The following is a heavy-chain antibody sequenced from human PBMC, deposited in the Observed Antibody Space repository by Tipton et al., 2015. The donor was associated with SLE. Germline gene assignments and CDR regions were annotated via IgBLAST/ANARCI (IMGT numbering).Heavy chain of an antibody. D-gene: IGHD1-26*01. CDR1: GGSISSYY. CDR3: ARSYVGATFDY. J-gene: IGHJ4*02. Sequence: TLSLTCTVSGGSISSYYWSWIRQPAGKGLEWIGRIYISGSTNYTPSLKSRVTMSVDTSKNQFSLKLSPVTAADTAVYYCARSYVGATFDYWGQGTLVTVSS. CDR2: IYISGST. V-gene: IGHV4-4*07.